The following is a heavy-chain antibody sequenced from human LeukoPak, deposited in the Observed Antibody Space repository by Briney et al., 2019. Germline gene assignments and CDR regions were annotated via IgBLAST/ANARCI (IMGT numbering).Heavy chain of an antibody. D-gene: IGHD6-13*01. CDR1: GYTFTSYG. CDR3: ARHTYTSSWYELDY. J-gene: IGHJ4*02. CDR2: ISAYNGNT. Sequence: ASVKVSCKASGYTFTSYGISWVRQAPGQGLEWMGWISAYNGNTNYAQKLQGRVTMTTDTSTSTAYMELRSLRSDDTAVHYCARHTYTSSWYELDYWGQGTLVTVSS. V-gene: IGHV1-18*01.